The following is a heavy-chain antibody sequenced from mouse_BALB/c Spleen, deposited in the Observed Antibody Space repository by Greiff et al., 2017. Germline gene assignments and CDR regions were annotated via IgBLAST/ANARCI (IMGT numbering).Heavy chain of an antibody. CDR2: INSNGGST. Sequence: EVQLVESGGGLVKLGGSLKLSCAASGFTFSSYYMSWVRQTPEKRLELVAAINSNGGSTYYPDTVKGRFTISRDNAKNTLYLQMSSLKSEDTALYYCARQGYGYDYFDYWGQGTTLTVSS. CDR1: GFTFSSYY. CDR3: ARQGYGYDYFDY. V-gene: IGHV5-6-2*01. D-gene: IGHD2-2*01. J-gene: IGHJ2*01.